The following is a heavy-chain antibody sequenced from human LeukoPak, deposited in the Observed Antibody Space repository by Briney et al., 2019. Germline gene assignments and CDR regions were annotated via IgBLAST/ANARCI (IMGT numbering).Heavy chain of an antibody. CDR2: IYHNGST. CDR1: GGSISSGGYS. V-gene: IGHV4-30-2*01. CDR3: ARGGYQGNDY. Sequence: PSETLSLTCAVSGGSISSGGYSWSWIRQPPGKGLEWIGYIYHNGSTYYNPSLKSRVTISVDRSKNQFSPKLSSVTAADTAVYYCARGGYQGNDYWGQGTLVTVSS. D-gene: IGHD2-2*01. J-gene: IGHJ4*02.